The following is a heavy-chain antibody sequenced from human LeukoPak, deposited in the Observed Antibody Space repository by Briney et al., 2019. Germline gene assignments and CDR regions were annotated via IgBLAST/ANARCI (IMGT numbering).Heavy chain of an antibody. V-gene: IGHV3-74*03. Sequence: GGSLRLSCAASGFTLSSYWMHWVRQAPGKGLVWVSNINSDGSRITYADSVKGRFTISRDNAENTLYLQMNSLRAEDTAVYFCARDSLGGFDPWGQGTLVTVSS. CDR3: ARDSLGGFDP. CDR2: INSDGSRI. D-gene: IGHD3-16*01. J-gene: IGHJ5*02. CDR1: GFTLSSYW.